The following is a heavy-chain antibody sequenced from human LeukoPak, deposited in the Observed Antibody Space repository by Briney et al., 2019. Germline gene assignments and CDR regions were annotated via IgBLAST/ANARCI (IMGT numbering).Heavy chain of an antibody. J-gene: IGHJ4*02. CDR1: GGSISSYY. V-gene: IGHV4-59*08. Sequence: RASETLSLTCTVSGGSISSYYWRWIRQPPGKGLEGIGYIYYSGSTNYNPSLKSRVTISVDTSKNQFSLKLSSVTAADTAVYYCARRYCSGGTCYGDYWGQGTLVTVSS. D-gene: IGHD2-15*01. CDR3: ARRYCSGGTCYGDY. CDR2: IYYSGST.